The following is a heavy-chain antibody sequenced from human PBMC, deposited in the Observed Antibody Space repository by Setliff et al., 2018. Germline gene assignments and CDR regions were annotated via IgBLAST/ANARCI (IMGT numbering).Heavy chain of an antibody. D-gene: IGHD5-18*01. CDR2: INPSGGST. J-gene: IGHJ4*02. CDR3: ARGRLQTDY. V-gene: IGHV1-46*01. CDR1: GYTFTSYY. Sequence: ASVKVSCKASGYTFTSYYMHWVRQAPGQGLEWMGIINPSGGSTSYAQKFQGRVTMTRDTSKNTLYLQLNSLRAEDTAVYYCARGRLQTDYWGQGTLVTVSS.